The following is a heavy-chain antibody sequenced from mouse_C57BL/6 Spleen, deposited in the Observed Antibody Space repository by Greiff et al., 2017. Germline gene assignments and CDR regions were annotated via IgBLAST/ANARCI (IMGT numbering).Heavy chain of an antibody. J-gene: IGHJ1*03. V-gene: IGHV7-3*01. D-gene: IGHD2-10*02. Sequence: EVQGVESGGGLVQPGGSLSLSCAASGFTFTDYYMSWVRQPPGKALEWLGFIRNKANGYTTEYSASVKGRCTISRDNSQSILYLQMNALRAEDSATYYCARSPSIYWYFDVWGTGTTVTVSS. CDR2: IRNKANGYTT. CDR1: GFTFTDYY. CDR3: ARSPSIYWYFDV.